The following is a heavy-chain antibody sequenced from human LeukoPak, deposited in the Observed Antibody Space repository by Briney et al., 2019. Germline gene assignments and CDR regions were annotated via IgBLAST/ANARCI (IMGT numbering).Heavy chain of an antibody. Sequence: GSLRLSCVASGFTFNHYAMYWVRQAPGKGLEWISGVFGSGSSAHYADSVKGRFTISRDNSKNTVYLDMNSLRDEDTAIYYCGKTTAGYSSGQKPAWPVDYWGPGTLVTVSS. CDR2: VFGSGSSA. CDR1: GFTFNHYA. D-gene: IGHD6-19*01. CDR3: GKTTAGYSSGQKPAWPVDY. J-gene: IGHJ4*02. V-gene: IGHV3-23*01.